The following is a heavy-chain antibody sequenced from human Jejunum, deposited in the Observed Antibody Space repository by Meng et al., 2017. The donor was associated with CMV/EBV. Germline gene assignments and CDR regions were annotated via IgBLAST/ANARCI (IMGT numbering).Heavy chain of an antibody. V-gene: IGHV1-18*01. Sequence: SGYTFSNIGFSWVRQAPGQGLERMAWINANSGHTTYAQNFQGRVTVTIDTSTSTAYMELGSLRFDDTAVYYCARDLCSTDNCYTGFDYWGQGTLVTVSS. J-gene: IGHJ4*02. CDR2: INANSGHT. D-gene: IGHD2-2*01. CDR3: ARDLCSTDNCYTGFDY. CDR1: GYTFSNIG.